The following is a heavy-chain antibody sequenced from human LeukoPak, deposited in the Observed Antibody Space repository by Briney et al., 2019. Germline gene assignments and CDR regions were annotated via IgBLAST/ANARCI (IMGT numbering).Heavy chain of an antibody. CDR1: GFSFSSYW. CDR3: AREMYPFDY. Sequence: PGGSLRLSCVASGFSFSSYWMSWVRQAPGKRLEWVANIKQDGSEKYYVDSVKGRFTISRDNAKNSLYLQMNSLRAEDTAVYYCAREMYPFDYWGQGTLVTVSS. J-gene: IGHJ4*02. V-gene: IGHV3-7*01. D-gene: IGHD2-8*01. CDR2: IKQDGSEK.